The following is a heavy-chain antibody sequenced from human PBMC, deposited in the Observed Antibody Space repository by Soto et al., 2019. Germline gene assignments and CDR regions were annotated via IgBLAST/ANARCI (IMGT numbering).Heavy chain of an antibody. CDR2: IYHSGST. CDR3: ARGMITFGGVIVIQEGMAFDI. D-gene: IGHD3-16*02. Sequence: SETLSLTCAVSGGSISSGGYSWSWIRQPPGKGLEWIGYIYHSGSTYYNPSLKSRVTISVDRSKNQFSLKLSSVTAADTAVYYCARGMITFGGVIVIQEGMAFDIWGQGTMVTVSS. J-gene: IGHJ3*02. CDR1: GGSISSGGYS. V-gene: IGHV4-30-2*01.